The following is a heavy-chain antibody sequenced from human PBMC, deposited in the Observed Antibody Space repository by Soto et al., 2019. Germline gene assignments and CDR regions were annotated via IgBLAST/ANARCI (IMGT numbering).Heavy chain of an antibody. CDR2: SRDKANGYTT. J-gene: IGHJ4*02. CDR3: ATEVSYAGPDFDY. V-gene: IGHV3-72*01. CDR1: GFTFSARY. D-gene: IGHD1-26*01. Sequence: EVQLVESGGGLVQPGGSLRLSCVISGFTFSARYIDWVRQAPGKGLEWVGRSRDKANGYTTDYAAPVRGRFTISRDDAKNSLYLQMSSLKTEDTAVYYCATEVSYAGPDFDYWGQGTLVTVSS.